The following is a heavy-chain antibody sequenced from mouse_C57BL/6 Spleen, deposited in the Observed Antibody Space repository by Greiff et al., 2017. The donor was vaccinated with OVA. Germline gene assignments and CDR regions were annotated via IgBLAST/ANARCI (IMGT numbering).Heavy chain of an antibody. D-gene: IGHD2-4*01. CDR3: ASGNYDYDRFAY. CDR2: IHPSDSDT. J-gene: IGHJ3*01. CDR1: GYTFTSYW. Sequence: QVQLKQPGAELVKPGASVKVSCKASGYTFTSYWMHWVKQRPGQGLEWIGRIHPSDSDTNYNQKFKGKATLTVDKSSSTAYMQLSSLTSEDSAVYYCASGNYDYDRFAYWGQGTLVTVSA. V-gene: IGHV1-74*01.